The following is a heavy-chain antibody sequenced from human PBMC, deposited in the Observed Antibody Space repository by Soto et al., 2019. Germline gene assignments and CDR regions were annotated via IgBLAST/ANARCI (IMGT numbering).Heavy chain of an antibody. CDR2: ISNTGTT. V-gene: IGHV4-59*01. D-gene: IGHD4-17*01. CDR3: ARGTTVTSRQGFDY. J-gene: IGHJ4*02. Sequence: PSETLSLTCTVSGDSISGYFWIWVRQSPGMRLEWIGYISNTGTTNSNPSLKSRVTMSRDTSKNQFSLNLSSVTAADTAVYYCARGTTVTSRQGFDYWGQGTLVTVSS. CDR1: GDSISGYF.